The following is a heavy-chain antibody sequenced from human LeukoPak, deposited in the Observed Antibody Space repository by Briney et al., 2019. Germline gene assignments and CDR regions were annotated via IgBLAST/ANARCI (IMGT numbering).Heavy chain of an antibody. CDR1: GFTFSSYW. V-gene: IGHV3-74*01. J-gene: IGHJ4*02. CDR2: INSDGSST. CDR3: AREAMVRGHFDY. Sequence: GGSLRLSCAASGFTFSSYWMHWVRQAPGKGLVWVSRINSDGSSTSYADSVKGRFTISRDNAKNTLYLQMNSLRAEDTAVYYCAREAMVRGHFDYWGQGTLVTVSS. D-gene: IGHD3-10*01.